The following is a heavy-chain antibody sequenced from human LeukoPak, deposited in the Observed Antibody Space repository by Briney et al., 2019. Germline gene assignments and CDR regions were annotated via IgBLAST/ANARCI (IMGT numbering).Heavy chain of an antibody. CDR3: ARDLIPRHSGWQLHSDY. CDR2: INPNSGGT. Sequence: ASVKVSCKASGYTFTGYYMHWVRQAPGQGLEWMGWINPNSGGTNYAQKFQGRVTMTRDTSISTAYMELSSLRSEDTAVYYCARDLIPRHSGWQLHSDYWGQGTLVTVSS. D-gene: IGHD6-6*01. V-gene: IGHV1-2*02. CDR1: GYTFTGYY. J-gene: IGHJ4*02.